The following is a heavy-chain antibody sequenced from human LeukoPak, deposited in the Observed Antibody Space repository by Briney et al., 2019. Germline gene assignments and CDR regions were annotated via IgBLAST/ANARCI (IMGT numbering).Heavy chain of an antibody. V-gene: IGHV4-38-2*02. CDR3: ARSGYSYGADAFDI. Sequence: SETLSLTCTVSGYSISSGYYWGWIRQPPGKGLEWIGYIYYSGSTNYNPSLKSRVTISVDTSKNQFSLKLSSVTAADTAVYYCARSGYSYGADAFDIWGQGTMVTVSS. D-gene: IGHD5-18*01. CDR2: IYYSGST. J-gene: IGHJ3*02. CDR1: GYSISSGYY.